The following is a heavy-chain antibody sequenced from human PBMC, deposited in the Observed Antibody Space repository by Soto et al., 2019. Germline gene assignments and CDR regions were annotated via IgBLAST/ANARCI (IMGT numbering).Heavy chain of an antibody. J-gene: IGHJ4*02. Sequence: SETLSLTCTVSGGSVNTFYWSWIRQPPGKGLDWVGHVYYTGSTDYNPSLKSRVTISVDTTKNQVSLKLNSVTTADTAVYFCARDWGRSNYFDYWGQGTLVTVSS. V-gene: IGHV4-59*02. D-gene: IGHD3-16*01. CDR3: ARDWGRSNYFDY. CDR1: GGSVNTFY. CDR2: VYYTGST.